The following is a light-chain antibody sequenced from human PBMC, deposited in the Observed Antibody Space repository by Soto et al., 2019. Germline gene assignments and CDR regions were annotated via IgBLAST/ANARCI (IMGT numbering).Light chain of an antibody. CDR3: QKYDSASSPT. CDR2: AAS. J-gene: IGKJ4*01. CDR1: QGISSY. V-gene: IGKV1-27*01. Sequence: DIQMTQSPSSLSASVGDRVTVTCRASQGISSYLAWYQQKPGKVPKLLIFAASTLQPGVPSRFSGSGSGTDFTLTIRSLLPEDVATYYCQKYDSASSPTFGGGTKVEIQ.